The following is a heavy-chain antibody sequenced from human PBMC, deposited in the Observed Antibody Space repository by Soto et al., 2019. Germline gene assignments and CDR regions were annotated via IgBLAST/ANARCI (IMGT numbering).Heavy chain of an antibody. D-gene: IGHD3-22*01. CDR2: IDPSDSYA. CDR1: GYTFTSYW. CDR3: SSPGPLEDWSPPHDRLDP. J-gene: IGHJ5*02. Sequence: GESLKISCEGSGYTFTSYWISWARQMPGKGLEWMGRIDPSDSYANYSPSFQGHVTISADKSISTAYRPWSSLKASDTAMYYCSSPGPLEDWSPPHDRLDPWGQGTLVTVSS. V-gene: IGHV5-10-1*01.